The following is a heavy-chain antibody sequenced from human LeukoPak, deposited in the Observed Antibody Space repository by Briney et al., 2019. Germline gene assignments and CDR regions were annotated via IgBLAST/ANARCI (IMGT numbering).Heavy chain of an antibody. J-gene: IGHJ6*03. V-gene: IGHV4-34*01. CDR2: INHSGST. Sequence: PSETLSLTCAVYGGSFSGYYWSWIRQPPGKGLEWIGEINHSGSTNYNPSLKSRVTISVDTSENQFSLKLSSVTAADTAVYYCARGDYYYYYVDVWGKGTTVTVSS. CDR3: ARGDYYYYYVDV. CDR1: GGSFSGYY.